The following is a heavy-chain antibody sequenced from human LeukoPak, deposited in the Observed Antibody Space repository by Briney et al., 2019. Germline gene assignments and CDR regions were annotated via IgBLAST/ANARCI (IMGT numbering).Heavy chain of an antibody. D-gene: IGHD5-12*01. Sequence: GGSLRLSCAAPGFTFSDYYMSWIRQAPGKGLEWVAYITSSGDDIYYADSVKGRFTISRDNAKNALFLRMSSLRVEDTATYYCASDIVATSGDFWGQGTLVSVSS. CDR1: GFTFSDYY. CDR2: ITSSGDDI. V-gene: IGHV3-11*01. CDR3: ASDIVATSGDF. J-gene: IGHJ4*02.